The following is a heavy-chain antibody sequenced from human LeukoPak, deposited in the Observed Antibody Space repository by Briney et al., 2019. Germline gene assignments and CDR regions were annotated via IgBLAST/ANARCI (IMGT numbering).Heavy chain of an antibody. Sequence: GGSLRLSCAASGFTLSGYWMHWVRQAPGKGLVWVSRINSDGSSISYAGSVKGRFTISRDNAKNTLYLQMYSLRAEDTAVYYCARVVYYYDSSGYPNAFDMWGQGTMVTVSS. CDR2: INSDGSSI. D-gene: IGHD3-22*01. J-gene: IGHJ3*02. CDR3: ARVVYYYDSSGYPNAFDM. V-gene: IGHV3-74*01. CDR1: GFTLSGYW.